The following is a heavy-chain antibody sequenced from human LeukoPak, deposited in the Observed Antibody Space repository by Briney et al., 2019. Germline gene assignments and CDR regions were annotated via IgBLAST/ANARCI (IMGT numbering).Heavy chain of an antibody. CDR1: GGSISSSSYY. Sequence: SETLSLTCTVSGGSISSSSYYWGWIRQPPGKGLEWIGSIYYSGSTYYNPSLKSRVTISVDTSKHQFSLKLSSVTAADTAVYYCARWRIYYFDYWGQGTLVTVSS. J-gene: IGHJ4*02. D-gene: IGHD5-18*01. V-gene: IGHV4-39*07. CDR3: ARWRIYYFDY. CDR2: IYYSGST.